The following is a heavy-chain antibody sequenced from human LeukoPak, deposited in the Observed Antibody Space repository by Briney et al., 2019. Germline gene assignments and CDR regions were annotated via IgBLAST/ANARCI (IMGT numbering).Heavy chain of an antibody. D-gene: IGHD6-13*01. Sequence: SETLSLTCTVSGYSISSGYYWGWIRQPPGKGLEWIGSIYYSGSTYYNPSLKSRVTISVDTSKNQFSLKLSSVTAADTAVYYCARAGRIAAAGTIGLWGRGTLVTVSS. CDR2: IYYSGST. V-gene: IGHV4-38-2*02. CDR1: GYSISSGYY. J-gene: IGHJ2*01. CDR3: ARAGRIAAAGTIGL.